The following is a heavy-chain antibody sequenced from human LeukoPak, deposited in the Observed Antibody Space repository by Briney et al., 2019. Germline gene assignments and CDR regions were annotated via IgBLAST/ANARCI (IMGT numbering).Heavy chain of an antibody. CDR2: INPNSGGT. Sequence: ASVKVSCKASGYTFTGYDMHWVRQAAGHGLEWRGWINPNSGGTNYAQKFQGKVTMTRDTSISTAYMELSRLRPDDTAVYYCARDGAVVPAARWYYYYGMDVWGQGTTVTVSS. CDR3: ARDGAVVPAARWYYYYGMDV. V-gene: IGHV1-2*02. D-gene: IGHD2-2*01. CDR1: GYTFTGYD. J-gene: IGHJ6*02.